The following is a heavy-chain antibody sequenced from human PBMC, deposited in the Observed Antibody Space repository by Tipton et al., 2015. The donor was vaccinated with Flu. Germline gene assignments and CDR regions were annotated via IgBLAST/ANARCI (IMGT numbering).Heavy chain of an antibody. J-gene: IGHJ4*02. CDR3: ASGNTATDY. D-gene: IGHD5-18*01. Sequence: TLSLTCTVSGGSISSSSYYWGWIRQPPGKGLEWIGSIYYSGSTYYNPSLKSRVTISVDTSKNQFSLKLSSVTAAGTAVYYCASGNTATDYWGQGTLVTVSS. V-gene: IGHV4-39*01. CDR1: GGSISSSSYY. CDR2: IYYSGST.